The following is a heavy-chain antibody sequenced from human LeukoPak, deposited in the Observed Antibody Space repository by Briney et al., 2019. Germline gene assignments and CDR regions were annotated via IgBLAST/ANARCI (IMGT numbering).Heavy chain of an antibody. CDR1: GFTFSSYS. CDR3: ARGGGRGSRGDY. Sequence: GGSLRLSCAASGFTFSSYSMNWVRQAPGKGLEWVSSISSSSSYIYYADSVKGRFTISRDNAKNSLYLQMNSLRAEDTAVYYCARGGGRGSRGDYWGQGTLVTVSS. CDR2: ISSSSSYI. V-gene: IGHV3-21*01. J-gene: IGHJ4*02. D-gene: IGHD3-16*01.